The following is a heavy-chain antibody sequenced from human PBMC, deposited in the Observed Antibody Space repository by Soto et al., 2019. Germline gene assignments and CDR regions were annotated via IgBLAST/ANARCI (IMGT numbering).Heavy chain of an antibody. CDR3: ARAVFSIAAAGTDNYYQGMDV. J-gene: IGHJ6*02. V-gene: IGHV1-69*06. CDR2: IIPIFGTA. CDR1: GGTFSSYA. Sequence: ASVKVSCKASGGTFSSYAISWVRQAPGQGLEWMGGIIPIFGTANYAQKFQGRDTITADKSTSTAYMELSSLRSEDTAVYYCARAVFSIAAAGTDNYYQGMDVWGQGPTVTV. D-gene: IGHD6-13*01.